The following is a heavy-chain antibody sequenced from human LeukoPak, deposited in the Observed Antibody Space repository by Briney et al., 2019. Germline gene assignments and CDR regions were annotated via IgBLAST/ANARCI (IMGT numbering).Heavy chain of an antibody. V-gene: IGHV4-34*01. D-gene: IGHD6-13*01. CDR2: INHSGST. J-gene: IGHJ5*02. Sequence: LSLTXXVYGGSXXGYFWSWIRQPPGKGLEWIGEINHSGSTNYNPSLKSRVTISVDTSKNQFSLKVSSVTAADTAVYYCAGGRLGSTWYYHWGQGTQVTVSS. CDR1: GGSXXGYF. CDR3: AGGRLGSTWYYH.